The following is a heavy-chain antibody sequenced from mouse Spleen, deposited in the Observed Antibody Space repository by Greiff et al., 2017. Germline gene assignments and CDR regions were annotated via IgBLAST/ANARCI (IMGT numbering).Heavy chain of an antibody. Sequence: QVQLKQSGPGLVQPSQSLSITCTVSGFSLTSYGVHWVRQSPGKGLEWLGVIWSGGSTDYNAAFISRLSISKDNSKSQVFFKMNSLQADDTAIYYCARAFPITTVVANYFDYWGQGTTLTVSS. CDR1: GFSLTSYG. CDR2: IWSGGST. CDR3: ARAFPITTVVANYFDY. J-gene: IGHJ2*01. V-gene: IGHV2-2*01. D-gene: IGHD1-1*01.